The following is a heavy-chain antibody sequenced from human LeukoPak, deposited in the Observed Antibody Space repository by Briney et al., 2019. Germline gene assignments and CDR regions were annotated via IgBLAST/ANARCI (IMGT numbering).Heavy chain of an antibody. Sequence: GGSLRLSCAASGSTFTTYAMSWVRQAPGKGLEWDSAISGSGGSTYYAGSVKGRFTVSRDNTKNTLNLQIHILLADETAVYYCAKGKGSSSSSIDWWGQGTLVTVSS. J-gene: IGHJ4*02. D-gene: IGHD2-15*01. CDR2: ISGSGGST. CDR3: AKGKGSSSSSIDW. V-gene: IGHV3-23*01. CDR1: GSTFTTYA.